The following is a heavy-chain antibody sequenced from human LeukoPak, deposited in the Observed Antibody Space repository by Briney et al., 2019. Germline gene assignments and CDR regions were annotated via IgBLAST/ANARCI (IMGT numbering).Heavy chain of an antibody. CDR2: ISSSGSTI. CDR3: AKASDYYDSSGYWSPGGSFDY. J-gene: IGHJ4*02. Sequence: GGSLRLSCAASGFTFSSYEMNWVRQAPGKGLEWVSYISSSGSTIYYADSVKGRFTISRDNSKNTLYLQMNSLRAEDTAVYYCAKASDYYDSSGYWSPGGSFDYWGQGTLVSVSS. V-gene: IGHV3-48*03. CDR1: GFTFSSYE. D-gene: IGHD3-22*01.